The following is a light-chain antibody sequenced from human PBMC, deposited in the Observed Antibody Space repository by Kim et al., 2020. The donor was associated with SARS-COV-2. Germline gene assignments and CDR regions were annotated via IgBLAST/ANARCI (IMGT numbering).Light chain of an antibody. V-gene: IGLV3-1*01. Sequence: SVSPGQTASITCSGDKLGDKYACWYQQKPGQPPVLVIYQDSKRPSGIPERVSGSNSGNTSTLTISGTQAMDEANYYCQAWDSSTEVFGTGTKVTVL. CDR2: QDS. CDR1: KLGDKY. J-gene: IGLJ1*01. CDR3: QAWDSSTEV.